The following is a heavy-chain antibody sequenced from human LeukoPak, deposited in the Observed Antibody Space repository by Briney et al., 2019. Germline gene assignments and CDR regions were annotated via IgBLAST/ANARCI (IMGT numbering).Heavy chain of an antibody. CDR3: ARQNDFRLDY. V-gene: IGHV5-51*01. J-gene: IGHJ4*02. Sequence: TGGSLRLSCKGSGYTFSSYWIGWVRQMPGKGLEWMGIIYPGDSDTRYSPSLQGQVTISVDTSIGTAYLQWSSLKASDAAIYYCARQNDFRLDYWGQGTLVTVSS. CDR2: IYPGDSDT. D-gene: IGHD3-3*01. CDR1: GYTFSSYW.